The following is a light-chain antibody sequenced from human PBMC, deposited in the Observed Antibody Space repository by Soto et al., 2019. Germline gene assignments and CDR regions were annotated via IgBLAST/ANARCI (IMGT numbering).Light chain of an antibody. Sequence: QSALTQPASVSGSPGQSIIISCTGTSSDIGGYKYVSWYQQHPGKAPKLIIFEVSNRPSGVSDRFSGSNSGNTASLTISGLQAEDEADYYCTSYSRYSVLVFGGGTKVTVL. V-gene: IGLV2-14*01. CDR2: EVS. CDR1: SSDIGGYKY. J-gene: IGLJ3*02. CDR3: TSYSRYSVLV.